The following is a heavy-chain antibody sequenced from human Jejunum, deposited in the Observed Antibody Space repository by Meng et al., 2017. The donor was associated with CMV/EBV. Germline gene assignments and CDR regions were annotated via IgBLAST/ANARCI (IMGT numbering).Heavy chain of an antibody. D-gene: IGHD2-21*01. J-gene: IGHJ5*02. CDR1: FNGYY. Sequence: FNGYYMHWVRPAPGQGLEWMGWVNPNSGDTDYAQNFQGRVTMTRDPSISTAYMELSGLRSDDTAVYYCARDGVLCGDTSCRGFYSWGQGTLVTVSS. CDR2: VNPNSGDT. CDR3: ARDGVLCGDTSCRGFYS. V-gene: IGHV1-2*02.